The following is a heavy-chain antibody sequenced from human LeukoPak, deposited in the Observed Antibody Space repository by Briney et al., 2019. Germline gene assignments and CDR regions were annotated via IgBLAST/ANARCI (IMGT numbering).Heavy chain of an antibody. CDR1: GGSISSYY. D-gene: IGHD3-22*01. V-gene: IGHV4-34*01. J-gene: IGHJ4*02. CDR2: INHSGST. Sequence: PSETLSLTYTVSGGSISSYYWSWIRQPPGNGLEWIGEINHSGSTNYNPSLKSRVTISVDTSKNQFSLKLSSVTAADTAVYYCARSRDKWLFSLCFVYWGQGTLVTVSS. CDR3: ARSRDKWLFSLCFVY.